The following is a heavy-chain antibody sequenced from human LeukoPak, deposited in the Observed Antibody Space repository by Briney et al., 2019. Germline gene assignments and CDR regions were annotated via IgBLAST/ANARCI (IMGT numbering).Heavy chain of an antibody. CDR3: ARQGVDELVRWLVHYYYYYYGMGV. CDR2: IIPIFGTA. V-gene: IGHV1-69*01. CDR1: GGTFSSYA. Sequence: ASVKVSCKASGGTFSSYAISWVRQAPGQGLEWMGGIIPIFGTANYAQKFQGRVTITADESTSTAYMELSSLRSEDTAVYYCARQGVDELVRWLVHYYYYYYGMGVWGQGTTVTVSS. J-gene: IGHJ6*02. D-gene: IGHD6-19*01.